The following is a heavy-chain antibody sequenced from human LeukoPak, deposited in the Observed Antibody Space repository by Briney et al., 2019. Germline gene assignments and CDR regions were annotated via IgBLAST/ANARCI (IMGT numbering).Heavy chain of an antibody. D-gene: IGHD1/OR15-1a*01. Sequence: ASVKVSCKASGYTFTGYYMHWVRQAPGQGLEWMGWINPNSGGTNYAQKFQGRVTMTRDTSISTAYLQWSSLKASDTAMYYCARLNWNSYYYYYYMDVWGKGTTVTISS. CDR1: GYTFTGYY. J-gene: IGHJ6*03. V-gene: IGHV1-2*02. CDR3: ARLNWNSYYYYYYMDV. CDR2: INPNSGGT.